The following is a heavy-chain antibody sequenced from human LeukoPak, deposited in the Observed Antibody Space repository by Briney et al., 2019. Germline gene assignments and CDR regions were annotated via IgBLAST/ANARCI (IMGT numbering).Heavy chain of an antibody. Sequence: SETLSLSCTVSGGSISSSSYYWGWIRQPPGKGLAWIGSIYYSGSTYYNPSLKSRVTISVDTSKNQFSLKLSSVTAADTAVYYCASGTGGGNPFDYWGQGTLVTVSS. D-gene: IGHD4-23*01. CDR1: GGSISSSSYY. J-gene: IGHJ4*02. CDR2: IYYSGST. V-gene: IGHV4-39*07. CDR3: ASGTGGGNPFDY.